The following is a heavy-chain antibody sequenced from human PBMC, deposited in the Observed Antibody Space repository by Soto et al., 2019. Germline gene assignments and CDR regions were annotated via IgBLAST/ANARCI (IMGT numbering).Heavy chain of an antibody. CDR1: GFTFGDYA. Sequence: ESGGGLVQPGRSLGLSCTASGFTFGDYAMTWFRQAPGKGLEWVGFISSKRYGGPAEYATSVKGRFTISRDDSKSIAYLQMNSLKTEDTAVYFCSRLPPSKYRDSPFDPWGQGTLVIVSS. V-gene: IGHV3-49*03. D-gene: IGHD5-12*01. J-gene: IGHJ5*02. CDR2: ISSKRYGGPA. CDR3: SRLPPSKYRDSPFDP.